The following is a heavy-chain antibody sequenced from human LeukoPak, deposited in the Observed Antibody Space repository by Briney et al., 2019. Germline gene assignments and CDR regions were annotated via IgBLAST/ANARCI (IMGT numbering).Heavy chain of an antibody. V-gene: IGHV3-33*01. CDR2: IWYDGSNK. D-gene: IGHD3-3*01. CDR1: GFTFSSYG. CDR3: ARGYEEYDFWSARWFDP. Sequence: GGSLRLSCAASGFTFSSYGVHWVRQAPGKGLEWVAVIWYDGSNKYYADSVKGRFTISRDNSKNTLYLQMNSLRAEDTAVYYCARGYEEYDFWSARWFDPWGQGTLVTVSS. J-gene: IGHJ5*02.